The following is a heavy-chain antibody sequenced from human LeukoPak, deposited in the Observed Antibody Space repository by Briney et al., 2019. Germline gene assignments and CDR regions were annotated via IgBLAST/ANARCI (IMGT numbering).Heavy chain of an antibody. D-gene: IGHD3-22*01. CDR1: GYTFTGYY. J-gene: IGHJ4*02. V-gene: IGHV1-2*06. CDR2: INPNSGGT. CDR3: ARDDYDSSGYYDY. Sequence: ASVKVSCKASGYTFTGYYMHWVRQAPGQGLEWMGRINPNSGGTNYAQKFQGRVTMTRDTSISTAYMELSRLRSDDTAVCYCARDDYDSSGYYDYWGQGTLVTVSS.